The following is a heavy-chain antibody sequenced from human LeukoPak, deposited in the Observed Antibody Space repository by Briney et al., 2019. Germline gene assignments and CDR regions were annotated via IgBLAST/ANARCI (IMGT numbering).Heavy chain of an antibody. D-gene: IGHD6-19*01. J-gene: IGHJ4*02. CDR3: AGSIAVAGAFDY. CDR2: INPNSGGT. V-gene: IGHV1-2*06. Sequence: ASVKVSCTASGGTFSSYAISWVRQAPGQGLEWMGRINPNSGGTNYAQKFQGRVTMTRDTSISTAYMELSRLRSDGTAVYYCAGSIAVAGAFDYWGQGTLVTVSS. CDR1: GGTFSSYA.